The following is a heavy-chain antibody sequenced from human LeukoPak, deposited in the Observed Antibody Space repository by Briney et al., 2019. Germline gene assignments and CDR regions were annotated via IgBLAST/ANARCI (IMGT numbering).Heavy chain of an antibody. CDR3: AKLLWKGSGFDY. V-gene: IGHV4-4*07. CDR2: FYTSGST. Sequence: PSETLSLTCTVSGGSISSYYWSWIRQPAGKGLEWIGHFYTSGSTNYNPSLKSRVTISVDTSKNQFSLKLTSVTAADTAVYYCAKLLWKGSGFDYWGQGTLVTVSS. J-gene: IGHJ4*02. D-gene: IGHD3-10*01. CDR1: GGSISSYY.